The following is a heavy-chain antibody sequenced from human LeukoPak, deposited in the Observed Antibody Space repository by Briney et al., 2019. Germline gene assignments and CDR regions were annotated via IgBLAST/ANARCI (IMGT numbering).Heavy chain of an antibody. D-gene: IGHD6-13*01. J-gene: IGHJ4*02. CDR2: IYYTGGI. V-gene: IGHV4-59*01. CDR1: GSSISTYY. Sequence: PSETLSLTCTVSGSSISTYYWSWIRQPPGKGLEWIGYIYYTGGINYNPSLKSRVTISIDRSKNQFSLTLSSVTAADTAVYYCARAAAAGIEIYWGQGTLVTVSS. CDR3: ARAAAAGIEIY.